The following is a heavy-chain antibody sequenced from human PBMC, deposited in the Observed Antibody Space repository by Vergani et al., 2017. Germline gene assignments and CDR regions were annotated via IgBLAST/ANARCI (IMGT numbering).Heavy chain of an antibody. V-gene: IGHV1-18*01. D-gene: IGHD6-19*01. CDR3: ARGTSGWLSDY. CDR1: GYTFTSYG. J-gene: IGHJ4*02. CDR2: ISAYNGNT. Sequence: QVQLVQSGAEVKKPGASVKVSCKASGYTFTSYGISWVRQAPGQGLEWMGWISAYNGNTNYAQKFQGRVTLTTDTSTNTAYMDLRSLRSDATAVYYCARGTSGWLSDYWGQGTLVTVSS.